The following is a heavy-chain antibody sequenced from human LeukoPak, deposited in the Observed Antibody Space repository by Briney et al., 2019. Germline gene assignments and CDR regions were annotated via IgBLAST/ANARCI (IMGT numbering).Heavy chain of an antibody. CDR1: GGSFSGYY. CDR3: ARDGPNCGGDCYYHY. D-gene: IGHD2-21*02. CDR2: IYYSGST. J-gene: IGHJ4*02. Sequence: SETLSLTCAVYGGSFSGYYWSWIRQPPGKGLEWIAFIYYSGSTNFNPSLKSRVTMSVDASKNQFSLKLSSVTAADTAVYYCARDGPNCGGDCYYHYWGQGTLVTVSS. V-gene: IGHV4-59*01.